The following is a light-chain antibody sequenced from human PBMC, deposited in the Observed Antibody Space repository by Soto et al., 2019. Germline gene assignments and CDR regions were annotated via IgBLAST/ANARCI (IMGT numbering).Light chain of an antibody. CDR3: QQYNNWPFPSWT. J-gene: IGKJ1*01. CDR2: GAS. V-gene: IGKV3-15*01. CDR1: QSVSSN. Sequence: EIVMTQSPATLSVSPGERATLSCRASQSVSSNLAWYQQKPGQAPRLLIYGASTRATGIPARFSGSGSGTEFTLTLSGLQYEDFAVYYCQQYNNWPFPSWTFGQGTKVEIK.